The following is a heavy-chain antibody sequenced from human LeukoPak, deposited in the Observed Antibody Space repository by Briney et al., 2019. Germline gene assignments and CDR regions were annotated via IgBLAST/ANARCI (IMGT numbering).Heavy chain of an antibody. CDR3: ARAFSGWPHGFDI. CDR1: GFTFSSYW. J-gene: IGHJ3*02. V-gene: IGHV3-7*03. Sequence: GGSLRFSCAASGFTFSSYWMSWVRQAPGKGLEWVANIKQDGSEKYYVDSVKGRFTISRDNAKNSLYLQMNSLRAEDTAVYFCARAFSGWPHGFDIWGRGTMVTVSS. CDR2: IKQDGSEK. D-gene: IGHD6-19*01.